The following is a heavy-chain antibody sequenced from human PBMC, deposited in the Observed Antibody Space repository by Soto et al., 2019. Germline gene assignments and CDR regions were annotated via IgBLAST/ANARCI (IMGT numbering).Heavy chain of an antibody. CDR3: ATDFHGDYFHX. Sequence: GGSLRLSCAASGFTFSSCGMHWVRQAPGKGLDWVSLISYDGSYRYNRNSVRGRFTISRDNANNALYLQMHSLRAEDTAVYYCATDFHGDYFHXWGQGTLVTVSX. V-gene: IGHV3-30*03. D-gene: IGHD1-1*01. CDR1: GFTFSSCG. CDR2: ISYDGSYR. J-gene: IGHJ4*02.